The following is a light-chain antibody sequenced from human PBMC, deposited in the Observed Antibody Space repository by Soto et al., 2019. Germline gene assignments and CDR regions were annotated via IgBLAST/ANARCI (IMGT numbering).Light chain of an antibody. Sequence: SALTQPPSVSGSPGQSVTISCTGTSSDVGSYNRVSWYQQPPGTAPKLMIYEVSNRPSGVPDRFSGSKSGNTASLTISGLQAEDEADYYCSSYTSSSTRVVFGGGTKLTVL. CDR2: EVS. V-gene: IGLV2-18*02. J-gene: IGLJ2*01. CDR3: SSYTSSSTRVV. CDR1: SSDVGSYNR.